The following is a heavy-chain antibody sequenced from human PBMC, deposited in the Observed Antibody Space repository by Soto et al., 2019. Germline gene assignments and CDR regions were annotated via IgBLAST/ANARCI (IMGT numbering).Heavy chain of an antibody. J-gene: IGHJ4*02. D-gene: IGHD3-22*01. CDR3: ARFYYDSSGYPFDY. CDR2: IYHSGST. V-gene: IGHV4-30-2*01. Sequence: PSETLSLTCAVSGGSISSGGYSWSWIRQPPGKGLEWIGYIYHSGSTYYNPSLKSRVTISVDRSENQFSLKLSSVTAADTAVYYCARFYYDSSGYPFDYWGQGTLVTVSS. CDR1: GGSISSGGYS.